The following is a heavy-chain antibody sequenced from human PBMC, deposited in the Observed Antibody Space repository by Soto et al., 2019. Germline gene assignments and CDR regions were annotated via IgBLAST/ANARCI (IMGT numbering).Heavy chain of an antibody. CDR1: GYIFTGHF. J-gene: IGHJ3*02. CDR3: VRVGSMTVAATLKTPFDI. V-gene: IGHV1-2*02. Sequence: QVQLVQSGAEVKKPGASMKVSCKASGYIFTGHFMHWVRLAPGQGLEWMGWINPKTGDTGYAQKFRGRVTLTRDTSINTAYMDLNSLISDDTAVYYCVRVGSMTVAATLKTPFDIWGQGTMVTVSS. D-gene: IGHD6-19*01. CDR2: INPKTGDT.